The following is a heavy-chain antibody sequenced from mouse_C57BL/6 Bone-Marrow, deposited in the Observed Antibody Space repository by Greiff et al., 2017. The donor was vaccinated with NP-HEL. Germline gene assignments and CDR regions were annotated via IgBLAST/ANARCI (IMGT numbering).Heavy chain of an antibody. CDR3: ARERVLLRSHYFDY. D-gene: IGHD1-1*01. Sequence: EVMLVESEGGLVQPGSSMKLSCTASGFTFSDYYMAWVRQVPEKGLEWVANINYDGSSTYYLDSLKSRFIISRDNAKNILYLQMSSLKSEDTATYYCARERVLLRSHYFDYWGQGTTLTVSS. V-gene: IGHV5-16*01. J-gene: IGHJ2*01. CDR1: GFTFSDYY. CDR2: INYDGSST.